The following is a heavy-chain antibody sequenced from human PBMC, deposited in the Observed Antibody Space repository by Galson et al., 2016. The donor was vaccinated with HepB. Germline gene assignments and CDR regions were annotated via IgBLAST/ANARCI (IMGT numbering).Heavy chain of an antibody. CDR2: ISGSGGST. J-gene: IGHJ4*02. Sequence: SLRLSCAGSGFTFTTYAMYWVRQAPGRGLEWVSGISGSGGSTYYADSVKGRFTISRDNSKNTLYLQMNSLRAEDTAVYYRAKDLDSSGYYPTLYFDFWGQGALVTVSS. CDR3: AKDLDSSGYYPTLYFDF. CDR1: GFTFTTYA. D-gene: IGHD3-22*01. V-gene: IGHV3-23*01.